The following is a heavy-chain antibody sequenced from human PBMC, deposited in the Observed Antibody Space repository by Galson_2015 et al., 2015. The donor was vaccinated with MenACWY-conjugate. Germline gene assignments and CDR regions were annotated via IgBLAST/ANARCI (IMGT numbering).Heavy chain of an antibody. V-gene: IGHV3-23*01. CDR3: ARANADYYDSSGYDY. D-gene: IGHD3-22*01. CDR2: ISTSGGST. J-gene: IGHJ4*02. CDR1: GFTFSSYA. Sequence: SLRLSCAASGFTFSSYAMSWVRQAPGKGLEWVSAISTSGGSTYYADSVKGRFTISRDNYKNTLYLQMNSLRAEDTAVYYCARANADYYDSSGYDYWGQGTLVTVSS.